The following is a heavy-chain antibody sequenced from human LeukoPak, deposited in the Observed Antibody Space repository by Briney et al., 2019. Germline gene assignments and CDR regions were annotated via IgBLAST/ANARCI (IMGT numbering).Heavy chain of an antibody. CDR2: IYTSGST. D-gene: IGHD3-3*01. CDR3: ARDVSFLEWLFWFDP. V-gene: IGHV4-61*02. J-gene: IGHJ5*02. CDR1: GGSISSGSYY. Sequence: SETLSLTCTVSGGSISSGSYYWSWIRQPAGKGLEWIGRIYTSGSTNYNPSLKSRVTISVDTSKNQFSLKLSSVTAADTAVYYCARDVSFLEWLFWFDPWGQGTLVTVSS.